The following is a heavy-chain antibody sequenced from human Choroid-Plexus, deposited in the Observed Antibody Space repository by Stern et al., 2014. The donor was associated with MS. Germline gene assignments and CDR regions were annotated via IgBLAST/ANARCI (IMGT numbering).Heavy chain of an antibody. J-gene: IGHJ5*02. D-gene: IGHD2/OR15-2a*01. Sequence: VQLVESGGGVVQPGRPLRLSCVASGFTFGSCAMDWGRQAPGKGQEWGAGVSYDGSNKYYADSVKGRFTISRDNSQNTLYMQMSSLRPEDTAVYYCAKDRQYLTYFFDHWGQGSLVTVSS. CDR1: GFTFGSCA. CDR2: VSYDGSNK. CDR3: AKDRQYLTYFFDH. V-gene: IGHV3-30*18.